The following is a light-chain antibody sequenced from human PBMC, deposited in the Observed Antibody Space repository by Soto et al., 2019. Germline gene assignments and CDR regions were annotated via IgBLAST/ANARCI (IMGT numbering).Light chain of an antibody. CDR2: DAS. Sequence: EIVLTQPPGTLCLSPGERATLSCRSSQSVSSSYLAWYQQKFGQAPRLLIYDASSSATGDPDRFSGSGSGSDFTPTICRLEPEGFAVYYCLQYGSSPRTFGPGTPAEFK. CDR3: LQYGSSPRT. CDR1: QSVSSSY. V-gene: IGKV3-20*01. J-gene: IGKJ1*01.